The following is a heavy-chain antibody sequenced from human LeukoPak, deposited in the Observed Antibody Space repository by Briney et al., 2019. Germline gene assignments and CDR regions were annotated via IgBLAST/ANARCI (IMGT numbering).Heavy chain of an antibody. J-gene: IGHJ3*02. CDR3: ARPDSHLSAFDI. CDR2: ISDSGST. Sequence: PLGTLCLSYSVSRGSLSAYFWRWVRQRPGRGVEWIAYISDSGSTKYRPSLRGRLSISMDKSKNTFSLKLNSVTAADTAVYYCARPDSHLSAFDIWGQGTKVTVS. V-gene: IGHV4-59*08. CDR1: RGSLSAYF. D-gene: IGHD2-21*01.